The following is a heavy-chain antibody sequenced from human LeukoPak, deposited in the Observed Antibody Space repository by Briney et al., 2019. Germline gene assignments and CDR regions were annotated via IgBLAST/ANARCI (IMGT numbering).Heavy chain of an antibody. D-gene: IGHD3-22*01. CDR1: GGSISSSSYY. Sequence: KPSETLSLTCTVSGGSISSSSYYWGWIRQPPGKGLEWIGSIYYSGSTYYNPSLKSRVTISVDTSKNQFSLKLSSVTAADTAVYYCARDFRLHYYDSSSSWFDPWGQGTLVTVSS. J-gene: IGHJ5*02. V-gene: IGHV4-39*07. CDR2: IYYSGST. CDR3: ARDFRLHYYDSSSSWFDP.